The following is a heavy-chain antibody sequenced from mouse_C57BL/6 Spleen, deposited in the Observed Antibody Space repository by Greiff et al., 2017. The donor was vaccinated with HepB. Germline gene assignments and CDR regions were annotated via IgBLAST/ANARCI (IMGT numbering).Heavy chain of an antibody. CDR2: IYPGDGDT. D-gene: IGHD1-1*01. J-gene: IGHJ4*01. CDR1: GYAFSSSW. CDR3: ARRGGNYATDY. Sequence: VQLQQSGPELVKPGASVKISCKASGYAFSSSWMNWVKQRPGKGLEWIGRIYPGDGDTNYNGKFKGKATLTADKSSSTAYMQLSSLTSEDSAVYFCARRGGNYATDYWGQGTSVTVSS. V-gene: IGHV1-82*01.